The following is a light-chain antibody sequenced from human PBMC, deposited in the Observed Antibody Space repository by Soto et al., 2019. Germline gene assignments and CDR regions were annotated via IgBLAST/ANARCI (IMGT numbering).Light chain of an antibody. Sequence: EIDMTHSPATLSGSPEEKATLSCMASQCVSSNLAWYQQKPGQAPRLLIYGASTRATGVPDRFSGSGSGTDFTLTICRLEPEDFAVYHCQQYGSLSWTFGQGTKVDI. CDR2: GAS. V-gene: IGKV3-20*01. CDR3: QQYGSLSWT. CDR1: QCVSSN. J-gene: IGKJ1*01.